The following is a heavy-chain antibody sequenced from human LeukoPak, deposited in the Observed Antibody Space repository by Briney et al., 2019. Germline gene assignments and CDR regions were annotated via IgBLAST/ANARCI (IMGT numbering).Heavy chain of an antibody. J-gene: IGHJ4*02. CDR2: INPNSGGT. CDR3: ARARGGLDY. V-gene: IGHV1-2*02. D-gene: IGHD3-16*01. CDR1: GYTFTDYY. Sequence: ASVKVSCKASGYTFTDYYVHWVRQAPGQGLDWMGWINPNSGGTNYAQKFQGRVTMTRDTSISTAYMELSSLTPDDTAVYYCARARGGLDYWGQGTLVTVSS.